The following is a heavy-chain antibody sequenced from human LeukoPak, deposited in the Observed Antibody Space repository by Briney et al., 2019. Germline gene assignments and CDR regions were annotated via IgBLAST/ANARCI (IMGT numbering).Heavy chain of an antibody. V-gene: IGHV3-48*04. Sequence: PGGSLRLSCAASGFTFSSYSMNWVRQAPGKGLEWVSYISSSSSTIYYADSVKGRFTISRDNAKNSLYLQMNSLRAEDTAVYYCARDLPGIAAAGTTDSGGDYWGQGTLVTVSS. D-gene: IGHD6-13*01. CDR2: ISSSSSTI. CDR1: GFTFSSYS. J-gene: IGHJ4*02. CDR3: ARDLPGIAAAGTTDSGGDY.